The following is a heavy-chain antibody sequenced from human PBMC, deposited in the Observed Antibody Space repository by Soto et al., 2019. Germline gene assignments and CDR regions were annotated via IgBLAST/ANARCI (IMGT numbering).Heavy chain of an antibody. CDR2: IYYSGST. V-gene: IGHV4-59*01. D-gene: IGHD1-26*01. CDR1: GGSISSYY. Sequence: SETLSLTCTVSGGSISSYYWSWIRQPPGKGLEWIGDIYYSGSTNYNPSLKSRVTISVDTSKNQFSLKLSSVTAAVTAVDYCARGPPYSGGYYDYWGQGTLVTVSS. J-gene: IGHJ4*02. CDR3: ARGPPYSGGYYDY.